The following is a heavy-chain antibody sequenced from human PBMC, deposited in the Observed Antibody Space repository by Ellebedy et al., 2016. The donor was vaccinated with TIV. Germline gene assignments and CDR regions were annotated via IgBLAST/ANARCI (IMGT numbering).Heavy chain of an antibody. CDR1: GGTFSSYA. D-gene: IGHD6-6*01. V-gene: IGHV1-69*13. CDR2: IIPIFGTA. Sequence: SVKVSXKASGGTFSSYAISWVRQPPGQGLEWMGGIIPIFGTANYAQKFQGRVTITADESTSTAYMELSSLRSEDTAVYYCAREVIAARPPDYWGQGTLVTVSS. CDR3: AREVIAARPPDY. J-gene: IGHJ4*02.